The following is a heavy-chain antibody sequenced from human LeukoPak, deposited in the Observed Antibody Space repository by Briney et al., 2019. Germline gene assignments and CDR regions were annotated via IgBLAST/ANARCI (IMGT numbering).Heavy chain of an antibody. V-gene: IGHV4-59*01. CDR1: GGSITSYY. D-gene: IGHD6-13*01. CDR3: ARQSLRRYSSSWWDY. Sequence: KPSETLSLTCSVSGGSITSYYWSWFRQPPGKGLEWIGYIYNSGTTNYNPSLKSRVTISVDTSKNQFSLKLGSVTAADTAVYYCARQSLRRYSSSWWDYWGQGTLVTVSS. J-gene: IGHJ4*02. CDR2: IYNSGTT.